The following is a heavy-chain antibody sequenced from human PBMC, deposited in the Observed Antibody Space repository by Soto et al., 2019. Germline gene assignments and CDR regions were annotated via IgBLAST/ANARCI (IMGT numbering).Heavy chain of an antibody. CDR3: ARDMLGPRAFDY. Sequence: EVQLVESGGGIVQPGGSLRLSCSVSGFTFSSHWMHWVRQAPGKGLVWVSRISTDGSRTTYADSVKGRVTISRENAKNTLYLDMSSLRAEDTAVYYCARDMLGPRAFDYWGQGTLVTVSS. CDR1: GFTFSSHW. D-gene: IGHD3-10*02. J-gene: IGHJ4*02. V-gene: IGHV3-74*01. CDR2: ISTDGSRT.